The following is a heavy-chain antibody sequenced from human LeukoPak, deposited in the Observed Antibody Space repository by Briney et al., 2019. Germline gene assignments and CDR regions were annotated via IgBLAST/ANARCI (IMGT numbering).Heavy chain of an antibody. CDR2: MWFGATA. D-gene: IGHD1-26*01. V-gene: IGHV4-39*07. Sequence: SETLSLTCTVSGDSISSSNSYWGWIRQPPGKGLEWIGSMWFGATASYDPSLKSRVTISIDPSKNQFSLKLSSVTAADTALYYCARGRRGSYFQDYWGQGTLVTVSS. CDR1: GDSISSSNSY. J-gene: IGHJ4*02. CDR3: ARGRRGSYFQDY.